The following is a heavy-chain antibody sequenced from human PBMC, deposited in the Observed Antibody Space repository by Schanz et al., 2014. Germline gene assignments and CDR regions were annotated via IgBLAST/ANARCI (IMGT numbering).Heavy chain of an antibody. Sequence: QVQLQESGPGLVKPSQTLSLTCTVSGGSVSSGGGYWSWIRQHPGKVLVWIGFISYSGSTYYNPSLKSRVTISVDTSKNQFSLNLSSATAADTAVYYCARDRGHGDLPGDIWGQGTMVTVSS. CDR2: ISYSGST. D-gene: IGHD4-17*01. J-gene: IGHJ3*02. V-gene: IGHV4-31*03. CDR3: ARDRGHGDLPGDI. CDR1: GGSVSSGGGY.